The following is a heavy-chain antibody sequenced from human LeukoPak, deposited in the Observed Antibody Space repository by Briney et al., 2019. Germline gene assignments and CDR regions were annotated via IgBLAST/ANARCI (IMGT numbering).Heavy chain of an antibody. Sequence: SVKVSCKASGGTFSSYAISWVRQAPGQGLEWMGRIIPIFGIANYAQKFQGRVTITADKSTSTAYMALSSLRSEDTAVYYCASHIAAAGPTRDYYYYGMDVWGQGTTVTVSS. CDR1: GGTFSSYA. J-gene: IGHJ6*02. CDR2: IIPIFGIA. V-gene: IGHV1-69*04. CDR3: ASHIAAAGPTRDYYYYGMDV. D-gene: IGHD6-13*01.